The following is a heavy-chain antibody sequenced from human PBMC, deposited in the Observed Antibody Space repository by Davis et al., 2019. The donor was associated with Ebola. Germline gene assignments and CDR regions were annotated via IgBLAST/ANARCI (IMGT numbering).Heavy chain of an antibody. V-gene: IGHV7-4-1*02. CDR2: ITTNTATP. D-gene: IGHD3-16*01. J-gene: IGHJ4*02. CDR3: ARGMGELALN. CDR1: GYPFTDFA. Sequence: SVKVSCKASGYPFTDFAINWLRQAPGQRFQWLGWITTNTATPTYARGFSERFVFSLDTSVNTAFLQINNLRAEDTAIYYCARGMGELALNWGQGTLVTVSS.